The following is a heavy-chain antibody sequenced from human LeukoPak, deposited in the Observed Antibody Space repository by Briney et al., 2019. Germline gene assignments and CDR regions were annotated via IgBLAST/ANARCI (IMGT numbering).Heavy chain of an antibody. J-gene: IGHJ4*02. D-gene: IGHD6-13*01. CDR1: GFTFSSHA. V-gene: IGHV3-23*01. CDR3: AKGDSSRWDY. Sequence: GGSLRLSCAVSGFTFSSHAMSWVRQAPGRGLEWVSAISGSGDATFYVDSVKGRFTISRDNSKYTLYLKMNSLTAEDTAVYYCAKGDSSRWDYWGQGTLVTVSS. CDR2: ISGSGDAT.